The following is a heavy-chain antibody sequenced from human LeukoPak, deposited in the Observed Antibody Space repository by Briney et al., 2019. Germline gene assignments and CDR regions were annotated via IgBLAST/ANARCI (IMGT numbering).Heavy chain of an antibody. D-gene: IGHD6-19*01. CDR1: GGSFSGYS. J-gene: IGHJ2*01. V-gene: IGHV4-34*01. CDR2: MNHSGST. Sequence: PSETLSLTCAVYGGSFSGYSWSWIRQPPGKGLEWIGEMNHSGSTNYNPSLKSRVTVSVDTSKNHFSLKLSSVTAADTAVYYCARLAVADYWYFDLWGRGTLVTVSS. CDR3: ARLAVADYWYFDL.